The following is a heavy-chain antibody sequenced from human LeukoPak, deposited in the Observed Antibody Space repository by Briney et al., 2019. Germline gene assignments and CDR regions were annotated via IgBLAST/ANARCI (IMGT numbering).Heavy chain of an antibody. D-gene: IGHD2-2*01. CDR2: IRGSGHRT. V-gene: IGHV3-23*01. Sequence: GGSLRLSCAASGFTFSIYGVSWVRQAPGKGLEWVSGIRGSGHRTYYADSVKGRFTISRDNSKSTLYLQMNSLRAEDTAVYYCAKVVVVPAATTKTYYFDFWGQGTLVTVSS. CDR3: AKVVVVPAATTKTYYFDF. J-gene: IGHJ4*02. CDR1: GFTFSIYG.